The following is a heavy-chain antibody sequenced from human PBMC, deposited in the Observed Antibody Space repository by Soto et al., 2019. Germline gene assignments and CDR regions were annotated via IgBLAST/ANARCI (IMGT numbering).Heavy chain of an antibody. D-gene: IGHD3-10*01. J-gene: IGHJ5*02. CDR2: INHSGST. CDR3: ARGRLHYYGSGSYWFDP. V-gene: IGHV4-34*01. Sequence: QVQLQQWGAGLLKPSETLSLTCAVYGGSFSGYYWSWIRQPPGKGLEWTGEINHSGSTNYNPSLNSRVTISVDTSKNQFSLKLSSVTAADTAVYYCARGRLHYYGSGSYWFDPWGQGTLVTVSS. CDR1: GGSFSGYY.